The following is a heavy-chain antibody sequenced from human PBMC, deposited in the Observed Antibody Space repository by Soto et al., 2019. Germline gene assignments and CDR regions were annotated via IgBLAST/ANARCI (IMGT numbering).Heavy chain of an antibody. J-gene: IGHJ6*02. CDR2: IDPSDSYT. CDR3: ARHEIAARRSYYYGMDV. D-gene: IGHD6-6*01. CDR1: GYSFTIYW. Sequence: PGESLKISCKGSGYSFTIYWISWVRQMPGKGLEWMGRIDPSDSYTNYSPSFQGHVTISADKSISTAYLQWSSLKASDTAMYYCARHEIAARRSYYYGMDVWGQGTTVTV. V-gene: IGHV5-10-1*01.